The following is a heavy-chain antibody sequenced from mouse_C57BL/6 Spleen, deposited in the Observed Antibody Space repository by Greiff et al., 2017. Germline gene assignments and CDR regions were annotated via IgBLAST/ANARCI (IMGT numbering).Heavy chain of an antibody. D-gene: IGHD2-4*01. J-gene: IGHJ4*01. CDR1: GFTFSDYG. V-gene: IGHV5-15*01. CDR3: ARNDYYDYEETKNY. Sequence: EVKLVASGGGLVQPGGSLKLSCAASGFTFSDYGMAWVRQAPRKGPEWVAFISNLAYSIYYADTVTGRFTISRENAKNTLYLEMSSLRSKNTTMYYCARNDYYDYEETKNYWCQGTSVTVTS. CDR2: ISNLAYSI.